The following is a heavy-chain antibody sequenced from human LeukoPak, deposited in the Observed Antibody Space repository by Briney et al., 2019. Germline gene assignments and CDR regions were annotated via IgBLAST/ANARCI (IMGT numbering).Heavy chain of an antibody. D-gene: IGHD3-22*01. CDR3: ARVFGSYYYDSSGYRMGDY. J-gene: IGHJ4*02. CDR1: GYTFTSYY. CDR2: INPSGGST. V-gene: IGHV1-46*01. Sequence: ASVKVSCKASGYTFTSYYMHWVRQAPGQGREWMGIINPSGGSTSYAQKFQGRVTMTRDTSTSTVYMELSSLRSEDTAVYYCARVFGSYYYDSSGYRMGDYWGQGTLVTVSS.